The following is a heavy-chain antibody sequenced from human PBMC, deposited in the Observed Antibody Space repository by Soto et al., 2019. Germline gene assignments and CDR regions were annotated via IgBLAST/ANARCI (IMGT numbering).Heavy chain of an antibody. CDR2: INADNGKI. CDR3: TYVMDV. Sequence: QVQLLQSGAEVKNPGASVKVSCKASGYKFSTYVVHWVRQAPGQRPEWMGWINADNGKIKYSQKFQDRVTITRDKSASTAYMELSRLRSEDTAVYSCTYVMDVCCQGTKVIV. V-gene: IGHV1-3*01. CDR1: GYKFSTYV. J-gene: IGHJ6*02.